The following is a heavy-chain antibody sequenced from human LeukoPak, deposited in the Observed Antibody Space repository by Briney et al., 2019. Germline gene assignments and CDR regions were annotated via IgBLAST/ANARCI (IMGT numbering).Heavy chain of an antibody. D-gene: IGHD2-2*01. V-gene: IGHV1-2*02. CDR1: GYTFTGYY. CDR3: VRGSIVVVPAATDAFDI. J-gene: IGHJ3*02. CDR2: INPNSGGT. Sequence: GASVKVSCKASGYTFTGYYMHWVRQAPGQGLEWMGWINPNSGGTNYAQKFQGRVTMTRDTSISTAYMELSRLRSDDTAVYYCVRGSIVVVPAATDAFDIWGQGTMVTVSS.